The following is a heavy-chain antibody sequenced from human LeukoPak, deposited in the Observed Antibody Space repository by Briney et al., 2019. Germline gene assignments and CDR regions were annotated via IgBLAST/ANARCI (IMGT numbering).Heavy chain of an antibody. CDR1: GFTFSSYS. D-gene: IGHD3-10*01. CDR2: ISSSSSYI. Sequence: RGSLRLSCAASGFTFSSYSMNWVRQAPGKGLEWVSSISSSSSYIYYADSVKGRFTISRDNAKNSLYLQMNSLRAEDTAVYYCARGEYGSGSYHIDYWGQGTLVTVSS. V-gene: IGHV3-21*01. CDR3: ARGEYGSGSYHIDY. J-gene: IGHJ4*02.